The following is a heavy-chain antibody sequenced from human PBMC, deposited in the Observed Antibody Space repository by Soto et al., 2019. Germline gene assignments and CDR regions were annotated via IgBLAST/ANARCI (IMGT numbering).Heavy chain of an antibody. Sequence: XSVKVSCKASGYSFTSYYRHWVRQAPGQGLEWMGIINPSGGSTSYAQKFQGRVTMTRDTSTSTVYMELSSLRSEDTAVYYCARDGKGYDSSGYYSRFDYWGQGTLVTVSS. CDR2: INPSGGST. D-gene: IGHD3-22*01. J-gene: IGHJ4*02. CDR3: ARDGKGYDSSGYYSRFDY. CDR1: GYSFTSYY. V-gene: IGHV1-46*01.